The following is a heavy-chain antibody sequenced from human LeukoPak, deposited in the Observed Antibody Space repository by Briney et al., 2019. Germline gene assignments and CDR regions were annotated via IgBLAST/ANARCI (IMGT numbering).Heavy chain of an antibody. CDR2: TSPDGSEK. CDR1: GFTFSRNA. D-gene: IGHD3-22*01. CDR3: FTGSAYYYDS. Sequence: PGGSLRLSCAASGFTFSRNAMHWVRQAPGKGLEWVAVTSPDGSEKYYADSVKGRFTISRDNSKNTVFLQMNSLSTEDTAVYSCFTGSAYYYDSWGQGTLVTVSS. J-gene: IGHJ5*01. V-gene: IGHV3-30*01.